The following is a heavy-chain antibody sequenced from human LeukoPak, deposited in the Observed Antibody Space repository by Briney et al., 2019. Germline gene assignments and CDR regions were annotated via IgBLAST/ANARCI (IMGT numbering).Heavy chain of an antibody. Sequence: GASVKFSCKASGYTFTSYYMHWVRQVPGQGLEWMGIINPSGGSTSYAQKFQGRVTMTRDTSTSTVYMELSSLRSEDTAVYYCAREHCSSTSCYGWFDPWGQGTLVTVSS. V-gene: IGHV1-46*01. CDR3: AREHCSSTSCYGWFDP. CDR2: INPSGGST. D-gene: IGHD2-2*01. CDR1: GYTFTSYY. J-gene: IGHJ5*02.